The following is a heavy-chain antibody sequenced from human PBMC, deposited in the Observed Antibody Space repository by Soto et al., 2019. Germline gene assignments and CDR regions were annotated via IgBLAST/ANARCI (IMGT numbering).Heavy chain of an antibody. CDR3: ARGGDASTPLDS. CDR2: INPDNRNT. D-gene: IGHD3-16*01. Sequence: QVHPVQSGVEVKKPGASVTVSCKPPSYSFSSSGVTWVRQPPGHGLEWVGWINPDNRNTHYAPMVHGRVTMTTDTSTFTAYMELRSLTSDDTAVYYCARGGDASTPLDSLGQGTLVTVAS. J-gene: IGHJ4*02. CDR1: SYSFSSSG. V-gene: IGHV1-18*01.